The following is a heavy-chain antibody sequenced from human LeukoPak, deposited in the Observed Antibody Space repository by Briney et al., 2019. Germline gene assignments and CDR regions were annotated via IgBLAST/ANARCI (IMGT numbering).Heavy chain of an antibody. CDR2: IIPILGIA. CDR3: AGPRSTAARIDFDY. V-gene: IGHV1-69*04. J-gene: IGHJ4*02. Sequence: SVEVSCKASGGTFSSYAISWVRQAPGQGLEWMGRIIPILGIANYAQKFQGRVTITADKSTSTAYMELSSLRSEDTAVYYCAGPRSTAARIDFDYWGQGTLVTVSS. CDR1: GGTFSSYA. D-gene: IGHD6-6*01.